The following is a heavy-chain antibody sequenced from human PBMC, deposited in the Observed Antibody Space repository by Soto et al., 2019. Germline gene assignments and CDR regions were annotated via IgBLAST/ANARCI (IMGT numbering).Heavy chain of an antibody. CDR3: TRSGGIYSFRY. Sequence: EVQLVESGGGLVQPGESLKLSCAASGFTLSGSAVHWVRQASGKGLEWVGRIRSKTHNYATDYIASVKGRFTMSRDDSTNTAYLQRNGLNTDDTAVYYCTRSGGIYSFRYWGQGTLVTVSS. J-gene: IGHJ4*02. D-gene: IGHD1-26*01. CDR2: IRSKTHNYAT. V-gene: IGHV3-73*02. CDR1: GFTLSGSA.